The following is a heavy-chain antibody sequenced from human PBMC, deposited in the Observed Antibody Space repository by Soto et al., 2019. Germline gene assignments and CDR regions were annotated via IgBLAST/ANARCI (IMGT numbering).Heavy chain of an antibody. D-gene: IGHD2-15*01. Sequence: GGSLRLSCAASGFTFSSYSMNWVRQAPGKGLEWVSSISSSSSYIYYADSVKGRFTISRDNAKNSLYLQMNSLRAEDTAVYYCATEQLAAYCSGGSCYPYYFDYWGQGTLVTVSS. CDR2: ISSSSSYI. CDR3: ATEQLAAYCSGGSCYPYYFDY. CDR1: GFTFSSYS. V-gene: IGHV3-21*01. J-gene: IGHJ4*02.